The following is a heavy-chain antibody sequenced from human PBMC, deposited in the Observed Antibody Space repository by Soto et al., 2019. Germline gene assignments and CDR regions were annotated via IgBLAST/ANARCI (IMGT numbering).Heavy chain of an antibody. CDR2: ISGSGGST. CDR1: GINLSNLS. Sequence: SLRLPWAAFGINLSNLSISLVRQATRKGPEWVSAISGSGGSTYYADSVKGRFTISRDNSKNTLYLQMNSLRAEDTAVYYCAKDRASYIWGSYRYLIFDYWGQGTLVTVSS. D-gene: IGHD3-16*02. V-gene: IGHV3-23*01. CDR3: AKDRASYIWGSYRYLIFDY. J-gene: IGHJ4*02.